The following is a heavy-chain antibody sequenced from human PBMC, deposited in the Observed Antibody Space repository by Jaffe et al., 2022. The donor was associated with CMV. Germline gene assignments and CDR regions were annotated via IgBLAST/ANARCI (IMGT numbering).Heavy chain of an antibody. CDR3: MRDRHGDL. V-gene: IGHV1-2*02. CDR1: GYTFTDYY. CDR2: VYSKGGDT. Sequence: QVQLVQSGAEVKQPGASVRVSCKASGYTFTDYYMHWVRQAPGQGLEWMGWVYSKGGDTKYAQKFQGKVTMTRDTSISTVYMELSRLTSDDTAVYYCMRDRHGDLWGQGTMVTVSS. J-gene: IGHJ3*01.